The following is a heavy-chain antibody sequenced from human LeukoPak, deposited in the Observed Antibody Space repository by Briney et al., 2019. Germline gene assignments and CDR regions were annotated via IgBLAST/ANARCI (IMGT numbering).Heavy chain of an antibody. CDR3: AREGRGGIAVY. CDR1: GGSISSGDYY. Sequence: PSETLSLTCTVSGGSISSGDYYWSWIRQPPGKGLEWIGYIYYSGSTYYNPSLKSRVTISVDTSKNQFSLKLSSVTAADTAVYYCAREGRGGIAVYWGQGTLVTVSS. CDR2: IYYSGST. J-gene: IGHJ4*02. D-gene: IGHD6-19*01. V-gene: IGHV4-30-4*01.